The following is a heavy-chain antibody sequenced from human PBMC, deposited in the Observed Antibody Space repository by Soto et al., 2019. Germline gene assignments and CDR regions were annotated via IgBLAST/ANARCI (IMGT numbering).Heavy chain of an antibody. J-gene: IGHJ6*02. CDR1: GGSFSGYY. D-gene: IGHD3-10*01. CDR2: INHSGST. V-gene: IGHV4-34*01. Sequence: SETLSLTCAVYGGSFSGYYWSWIRQPPGKGLEWIGEINHSGSTNCNPSLKSRVTISVDTSKNQFSLKLSSVTAADTAVYYCARVHMVRGVIKAYYGMDVWGQGTTVTVS. CDR3: ARVHMVRGVIKAYYGMDV.